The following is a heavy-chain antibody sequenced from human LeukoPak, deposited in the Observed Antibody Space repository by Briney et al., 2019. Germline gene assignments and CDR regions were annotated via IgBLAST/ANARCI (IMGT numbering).Heavy chain of an antibody. CDR2: ISSSSSYI. J-gene: IGHJ4*02. Sequence: GGSLRLSCAASGFTFSSYSMNWVRQAPGKGLEWVSSISSSSSYIYYADPVKGRFTISRDHAKNSLYLQMNSRRAEDTAVYFCARDYMGRWDYWGQGTLVTVSS. CDR3: ARDYMGRWDY. D-gene: IGHD5-24*01. CDR1: GFTFSSYS. V-gene: IGHV3-21*01.